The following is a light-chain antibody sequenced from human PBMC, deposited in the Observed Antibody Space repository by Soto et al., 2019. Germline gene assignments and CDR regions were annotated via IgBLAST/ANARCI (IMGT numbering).Light chain of an antibody. V-gene: IGKV3-20*01. J-gene: IGKJ1*01. Sequence: EIVLTQSPGTLSLSPGERASLSCRASQSVTSSYLAWYQQKTGQAPRLLIYVASNRATGIPDRFSGSGSGTDFTLTINRLEPDDFAVYYCQQYGSSPWTFGQGTKVEIK. CDR2: VAS. CDR3: QQYGSSPWT. CDR1: QSVTSSY.